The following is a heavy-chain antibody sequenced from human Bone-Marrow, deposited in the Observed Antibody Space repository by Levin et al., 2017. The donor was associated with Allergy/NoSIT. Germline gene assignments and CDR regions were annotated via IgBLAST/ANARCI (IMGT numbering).Heavy chain of an antibody. CDR2: ISFHGSDE. Sequence: HAGGSLRLSCAASGFPFRTFGMHWVRQAPGKGLEWLAVISFHGSDEYYADSVRGRFIISRDNSKNTLYLQMNNLRAEDTAVYYCAKDATYYYDSRGYYPGEWGQGTLVTVSS. CDR1: GFPFRTFG. D-gene: IGHD3-22*01. CDR3: AKDATYYYDSRGYYPGE. J-gene: IGHJ4*02. V-gene: IGHV3-30*18.